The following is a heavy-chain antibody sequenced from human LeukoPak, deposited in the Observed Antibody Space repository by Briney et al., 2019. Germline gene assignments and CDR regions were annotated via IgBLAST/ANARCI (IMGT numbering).Heavy chain of an antibody. J-gene: IGHJ4*02. V-gene: IGHV3-66*01. D-gene: IGHD6-13*01. Sequence: GGSLRLSCAASGFTVSSNYMSWVRQAPGKGLERVSVIYSGGSTYYAGSVKGRFTISRDNSKNTLYLQMNSLRAEDTAVYYCARDPRIAAAAWGQGTLVTVSS. CDR2: IYSGGST. CDR3: ARDPRIAAAA. CDR1: GFTVSSNY.